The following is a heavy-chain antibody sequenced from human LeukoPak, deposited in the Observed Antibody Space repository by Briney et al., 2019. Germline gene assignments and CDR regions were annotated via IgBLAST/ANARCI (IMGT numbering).Heavy chain of an antibody. CDR1: GFTFRDYT. J-gene: IGHJ6*02. Sequence: GGSLRLSCPASGFTFRDYTINWVRQAPGKGLEWVSAIDKSGTFIKYADSVKGRFTVSRDNAKNSLFLQMNSLKVEDTAVYYCAKDVGKAPPYYDFWSGYYTDYYYYGMDVWGQGTTVTVSS. CDR3: AKDVGKAPPYYDFWSGYYTDYYYYGMDV. D-gene: IGHD3-3*01. V-gene: IGHV3-21*04. CDR2: IDKSGTFI.